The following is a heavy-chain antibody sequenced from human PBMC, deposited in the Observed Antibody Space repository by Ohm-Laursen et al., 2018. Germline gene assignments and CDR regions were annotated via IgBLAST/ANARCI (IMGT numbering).Heavy chain of an antibody. V-gene: IGHV4-59*08. J-gene: IGHJ5*02. CDR3: ARHMTGSTYPLDT. D-gene: IGHD3-9*01. CDR1: GGSISCYY. CDR2: IYYSGST. Sequence: GTLSLTWSVSGGSISCYYWSWIRQPPGKGLEWIGFIYYSGSTNYNPSLKSRFTISVDTSKNQFSLKLSSVTAADTAIYYCARHMTGSTYPLDTWGQGTLVTVSS.